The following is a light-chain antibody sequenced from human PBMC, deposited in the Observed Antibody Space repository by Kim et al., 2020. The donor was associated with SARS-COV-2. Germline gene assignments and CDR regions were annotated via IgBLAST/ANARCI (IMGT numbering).Light chain of an antibody. CDR3: CSYAGSSSV. J-gene: IGLJ2*01. Sequence: ALTQPASVSGSPGQSITISCTGTSSDIGSYNLVSWYQQHPGKAPKLMIYEVSQRPSGVSNRFSGSKSGNTASLTISGLQAEDEADYYCCSYAGSSSVFGGGTKVTVL. CDR1: SSDIGSYNL. CDR2: EVS. V-gene: IGLV2-23*02.